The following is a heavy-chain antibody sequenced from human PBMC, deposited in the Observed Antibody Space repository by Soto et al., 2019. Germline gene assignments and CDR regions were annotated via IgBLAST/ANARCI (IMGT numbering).Heavy chain of an antibody. CDR3: AYGSGSYFSWLFDY. Sequence: GGSLRLSCAASGFTFSSYAMSWVRQAPGKGLEWVSAISGSGGSTYYADSVKGRFTISRDNSKNTLYLQMNSLRAEDTAVYYCAYGSGSYFSWLFDYWGQGTLVTVSS. CDR1: GFTFSSYA. V-gene: IGHV3-23*01. CDR2: ISGSGGST. D-gene: IGHD3-10*01. J-gene: IGHJ4*02.